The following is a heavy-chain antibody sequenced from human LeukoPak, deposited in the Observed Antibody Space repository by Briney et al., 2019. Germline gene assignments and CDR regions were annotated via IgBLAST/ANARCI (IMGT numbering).Heavy chain of an antibody. J-gene: IGHJ1*01. CDR1: GFTFDDYA. CDR3: ARDYYDSSGYYLKYFQH. V-gene: IGHV3-43*02. Sequence: GGSLRLSCAASGFTFDDYAMHWVRQAPGKGLEWVSLISGDGGSTYYADSVKGRFTISRDNAKNSLYLQMNSLRAEDTAVYYCARDYYDSSGYYLKYFQHWGQGILVTVSS. D-gene: IGHD3-22*01. CDR2: ISGDGGST.